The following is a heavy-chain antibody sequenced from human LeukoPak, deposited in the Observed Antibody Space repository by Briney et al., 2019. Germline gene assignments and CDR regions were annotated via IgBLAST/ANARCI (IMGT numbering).Heavy chain of an antibody. D-gene: IGHD4-17*01. CDR2: IIPIFGTA. J-gene: IGHJ3*02. V-gene: IGHV1-69*05. CDR1: GGTFSSYA. CDR3: ARDLRYGPVGAFDI. Sequence: ASVKVSCKASGGTFSSYAISWVRQAPGQGLEWMGGIIPIFGTANYAQKFQGRVTITTDESTSTAYMELSSLRAEDTAVYYCARDLRYGPVGAFDIWGQGTMVTVSS.